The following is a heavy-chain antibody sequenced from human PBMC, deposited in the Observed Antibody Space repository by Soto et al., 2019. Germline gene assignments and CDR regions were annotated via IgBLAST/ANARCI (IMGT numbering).Heavy chain of an antibody. Sequence: QLQLQESGPGLVKPSETLSLICTVSGGSISTSSYYWGWIRQPPGKGLEWIGTIYYSGSAFYNPSLKSRVTMSVDTSKNQFSLNLSSVTAADTAVYYCARRRFYGSGTYSYFDYWGQGTLVTVSS. J-gene: IGHJ4*02. CDR1: GGSISTSSYY. D-gene: IGHD3-10*01. CDR3: ARRRFYGSGTYSYFDY. CDR2: IYYSGSA. V-gene: IGHV4-39*01.